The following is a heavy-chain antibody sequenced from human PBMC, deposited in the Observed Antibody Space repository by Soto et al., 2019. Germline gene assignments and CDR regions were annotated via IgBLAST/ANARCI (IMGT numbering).Heavy chain of an antibody. D-gene: IGHD2-2*01. CDR1: SYSFTSYW. CDR3: ARRDDPSPSNYYGMEV. CDR2: IDPSDSYT. V-gene: IGHV5-10-1*01. J-gene: IGHJ6*01. Sequence: GESLKISCKDSSYSFTSYWISWVRQLPGKVLEWMGKIDPSDSYTSYSPSFQDHVTISVDKSVSTAYLQWSRLKASDTAIYYCARRDDPSPSNYYGMEVWGQGTTVNLS.